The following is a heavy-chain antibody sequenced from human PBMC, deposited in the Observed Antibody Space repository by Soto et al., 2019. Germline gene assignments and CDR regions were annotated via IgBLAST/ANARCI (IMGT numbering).Heavy chain of an antibody. D-gene: IGHD5-12*01. CDR2: ISSSSGST. CDR3: ARDRGGYDRLYYYHGMDV. CDR1: GFTFSDYY. Sequence: QVQLVESGGGLVKPGGSLRLSCAASGFTFSDYYMSWIRQAPGKGLEYISYISSSSGSTNYVDSVKGRFTISRDNAKNSLYLQMSSLRAEDTAVYYCARDRGGYDRLYYYHGMDVWGQGTTVTVSS. V-gene: IGHV3-11*06. J-gene: IGHJ6*02.